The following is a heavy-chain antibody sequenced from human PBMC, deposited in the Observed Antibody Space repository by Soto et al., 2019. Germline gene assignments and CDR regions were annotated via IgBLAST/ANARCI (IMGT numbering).Heavy chain of an antibody. J-gene: IGHJ6*02. D-gene: IGHD6-13*01. CDR1: GYTFTSYY. CDR3: ARDQGIAAAGHGYGLDC. V-gene: IGHV1-46*01. Sequence: GASVQVSCKASGYTFTSYYMHWVRQAPGQGHEWMGIINPSGGSTSYAQKFQGRVTMTRDTSTRTDYMELSSLRSEDTAVYYCARDQGIAAAGHGYGLDCWGQGTTVTVSS. CDR2: INPSGGST.